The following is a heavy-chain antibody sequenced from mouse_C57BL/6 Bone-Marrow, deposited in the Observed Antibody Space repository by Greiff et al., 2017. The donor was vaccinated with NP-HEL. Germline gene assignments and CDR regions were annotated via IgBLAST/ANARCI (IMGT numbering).Heavy chain of an antibody. CDR1: GYSITSDY. J-gene: IGHJ4*01. Sequence: EVKLQESGPGLAKPSQTLSLTCSVTGYSITSDYWNWIRKFPGNKLAYMGYISYSGSTYYNPSLKSRISITRDTSKNQYYLQLNSVTTEDTATYYCARSPLWLRRNYYAMDYWGQGTSVTVSS. D-gene: IGHD2-2*01. CDR3: ARSPLWLRRNYYAMDY. V-gene: IGHV3-8*01. CDR2: ISYSGST.